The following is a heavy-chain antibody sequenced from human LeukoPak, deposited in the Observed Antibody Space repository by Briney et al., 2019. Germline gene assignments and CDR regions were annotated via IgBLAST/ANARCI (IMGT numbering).Heavy chain of an antibody. D-gene: IGHD6-6*01. CDR1: GYTCTSYG. CDR3: ARSDNWRAYSSSSIY. Sequence: ASVKVSCKASGYTCTSYGINWVRQATGQGLEWMGWMNPNSGNTGYAQKFQGRVTITRNTSISTAYMELSSLRSEDTAVYYCARSDNWRAYSSSSIYWGQGTLVTVSS. J-gene: IGHJ4*02. CDR2: MNPNSGNT. V-gene: IGHV1-8*03.